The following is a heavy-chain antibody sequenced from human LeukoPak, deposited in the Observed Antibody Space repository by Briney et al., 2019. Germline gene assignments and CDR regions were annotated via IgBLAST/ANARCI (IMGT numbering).Heavy chain of an antibody. V-gene: IGHV3-48*01. J-gene: IGHJ4*02. Sequence: GGPLRLSCAASGFIFSNYNMNWVRQTPGKGLEWLSYISSSSGTIYYADSVKGRFTISGDNAKNSLHLQMNSLRAEDTAVYYCARALGYSYGYAVDYWGQGTLVTVSS. D-gene: IGHD5-18*01. CDR2: ISSSSGTI. CDR1: GFIFSNYN. CDR3: ARALGYSYGYAVDY.